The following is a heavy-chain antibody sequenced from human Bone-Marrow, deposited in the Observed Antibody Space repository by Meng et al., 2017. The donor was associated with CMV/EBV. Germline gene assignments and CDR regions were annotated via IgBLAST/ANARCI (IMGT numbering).Heavy chain of an antibody. V-gene: IGHV4-59*01. J-gene: IGHJ1*01. CDR3: ASGYSSSWYGGGYFQH. Sequence: SETLSLTCPASGGSIASEYWSWIRQPPGKGLEWIGYIYYSGSTNYNPSLKSRVTISVDTSKNQFSLKLSSVTAADTAVYYCASGYSSSWYGGGYFQHWGQGTLVTVSS. CDR2: IYYSGST. CDR1: GGSIASEY. D-gene: IGHD6-13*01.